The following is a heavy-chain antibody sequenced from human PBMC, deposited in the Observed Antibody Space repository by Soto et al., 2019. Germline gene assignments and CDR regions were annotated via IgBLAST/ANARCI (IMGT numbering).Heavy chain of an antibody. J-gene: IGHJ6*02. CDR2: IGPNSGNT. CDR3: ARGLGSGMDV. V-gene: IGHV1-18*04. D-gene: IGHD1-26*01. CDR1: GYTFISYY. Sequence: ASVKVSCKASGYTFISYYMHWVRQAPGQGLEWMGWIGPNSGNTNFAQNLQGRVTMTTDTSPGTAYMELRSLRSDDTAVYYGARGLGSGMDVWGQGTTVTVSS.